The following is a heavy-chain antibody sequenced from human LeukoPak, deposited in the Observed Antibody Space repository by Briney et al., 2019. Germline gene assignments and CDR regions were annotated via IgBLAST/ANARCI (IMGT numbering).Heavy chain of an antibody. V-gene: IGHV1-2*02. J-gene: IGHJ4*02. D-gene: IGHD6-13*01. CDR1: GYTFTGYY. Sequence: GSVKVSCKASGYTFTGYYMHWVRQAPGQGLEWMGWINPNSGGTNYAQKFQGRVTMTRDTSISTAYMELSRLRSDDTAVYYCARVPGLSPWWQQLVRTTDYFDYWGQGTLVTVSS. CDR3: ARVPGLSPWWQQLVRTTDYFDY. CDR2: INPNSGGT.